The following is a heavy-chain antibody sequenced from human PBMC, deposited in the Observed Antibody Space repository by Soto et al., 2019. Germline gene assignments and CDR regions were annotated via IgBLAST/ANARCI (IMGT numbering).Heavy chain of an antibody. J-gene: IGHJ3*02. V-gene: IGHV3-23*01. CDR1: TFTFSSYA. D-gene: IGHD3-3*01. CDR2: ISSSGSNT. CDR3: AKDRTSGATPGDALDI. Sequence: PGGSLRLSCAASTFTFSSYAMSWVRQAPGKGLEGVSSISSSGSNTYYADSVRGRFTISRDNSKNTLHVQMNGLRAEDTAVYYCAKDRTSGATPGDALDIWGQGTKVTVSS.